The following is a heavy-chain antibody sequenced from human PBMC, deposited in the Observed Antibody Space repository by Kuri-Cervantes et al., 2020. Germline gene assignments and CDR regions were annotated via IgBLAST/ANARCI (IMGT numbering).Heavy chain of an antibody. CDR1: GGSISSYY. V-gene: IGHV4-4*07. CDR2: IYTSGST. J-gene: IGHJ4*02. Sequence: SETLSLTCTVSGGSISSYYWSWIRQPAGKGLEWIGRIYTSGSTNYNPSLKSRVTMSVDTSKNQFSLKLSSVTAADTAVYYCARGSIPGSGYYTEYYFDYWGQGTLVTVSS. CDR3: ARGSIPGSGYYTEYYFDY. D-gene: IGHD3-3*01.